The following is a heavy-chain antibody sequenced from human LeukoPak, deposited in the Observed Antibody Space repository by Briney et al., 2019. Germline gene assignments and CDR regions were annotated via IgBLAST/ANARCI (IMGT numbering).Heavy chain of an antibody. CDR2: IWYDGSNK. J-gene: IGHJ6*04. D-gene: IGHD6-19*01. CDR1: GFTFSSYG. CDR3: ARDLWSGGWGGYYYYYGMDV. V-gene: IGHV3-33*01. Sequence: GRSLRLSCAASGFTFSSYGMHWVSQAPGKGLEWVEVIWYDGSNKYYADSVKGRFTISRDNSKNTLYLQMNSLRAEDTAVYYWARDLWSGGWGGYYYYYGMDVWGKGTTVTVSS.